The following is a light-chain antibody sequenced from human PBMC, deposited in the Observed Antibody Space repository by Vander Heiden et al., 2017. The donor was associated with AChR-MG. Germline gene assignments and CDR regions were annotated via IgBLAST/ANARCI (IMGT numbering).Light chain of an antibody. CDR2: KPS. CDR3: QQYGT. V-gene: IGKV1-5*03. Sequence: DIQMTQSPSTLSASVGDSVTITCQASQAISTCLAWYQQKPGKAPKLPIYKPSGLERGVPARFSGGGSGREFTLTIGSLQPDDFATYYCQQYGTFGEGTKVEIK. CDR1: QAISTC. J-gene: IGKJ1*01.